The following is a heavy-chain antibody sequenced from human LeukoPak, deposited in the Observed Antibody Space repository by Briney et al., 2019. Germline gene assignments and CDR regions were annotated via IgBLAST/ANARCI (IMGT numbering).Heavy chain of an antibody. V-gene: IGHV3-53*01. CDR3: ARGYYYYYYMDV. CDR2: IYSGGST. D-gene: IGHD1-14*01. Sequence: GGSLRLSCAASGFTVSSNYMSWIRQAPGKGLEWVSVIYSGGSTYYADSVKGRFTISRDNSKNTLYLQMNSLRAEDTAVYYCARGYYYYYYMDVWGKGTTVTISS. J-gene: IGHJ6*03. CDR1: GFTVSSNY.